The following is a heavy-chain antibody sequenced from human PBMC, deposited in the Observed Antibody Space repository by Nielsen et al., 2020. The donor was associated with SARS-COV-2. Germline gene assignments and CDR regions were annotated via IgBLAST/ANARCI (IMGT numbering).Heavy chain of an antibody. Sequence: GESLKISCAASGFTFSSYWMSWVRQAPGKGLEWVANIQQDGSEKYYVDSVKGRFTISRDNSKNTLYLQMNSLRAEDTAVYYCATTPDYYYGMDVWGQGTTVTVSS. CDR2: IQQDGSEK. CDR1: GFTFSSYW. J-gene: IGHJ6*02. V-gene: IGHV3-7*01. CDR3: ATTPDYYYGMDV.